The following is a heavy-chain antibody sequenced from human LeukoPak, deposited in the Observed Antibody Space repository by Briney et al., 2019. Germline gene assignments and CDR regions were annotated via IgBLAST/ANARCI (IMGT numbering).Heavy chain of an antibody. CDR3: ARVRQQLVRLLGRDTTYYYYYMDV. Sequence: GGSLRLSCAASGFTFSSYWMSWVRQAPGKGLGWVANIKQDGSEKYYVDSVKGRFTISRDNAKNSLYLQMNSLRAEDTAVYYCARVRQQLVRLLGRDTTYYYYYMDVWGKGTTVTVSS. J-gene: IGHJ6*03. V-gene: IGHV3-7*01. D-gene: IGHD6-13*01. CDR2: IKQDGSEK. CDR1: GFTFSSYW.